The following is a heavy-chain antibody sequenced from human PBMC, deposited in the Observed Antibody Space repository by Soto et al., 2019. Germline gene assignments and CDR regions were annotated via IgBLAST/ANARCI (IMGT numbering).Heavy chain of an antibody. CDR2: INTHNGNT. D-gene: IGHD3-10*01. Sequence: ASVKVSCKASGYTFTTYGISWVRQAPGQGLEWLGWINTHNGNTNYAQNLQGRVIMTADTSTNTAYMELRSLRSDDTAIYYCTREGSAPYYYYGMDAWGQGTTDTVSS. CDR3: TREGSAPYYYYGMDA. V-gene: IGHV1-18*01. J-gene: IGHJ6*02. CDR1: GYTFTTYG.